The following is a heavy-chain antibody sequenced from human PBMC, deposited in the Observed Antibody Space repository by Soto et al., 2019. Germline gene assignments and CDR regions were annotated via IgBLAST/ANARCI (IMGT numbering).Heavy chain of an antibody. Sequence: EVQLLGSGGGLVQPGGSLRVSCAASGFTFSNYAMSWVRQAPGKGLEWVSTISGSGGNTYYADSVKGRFTISRDNSKNTLYLQMNSLRAEDTAVYYCAKAFYSSDRGEVFDYWGQGTLVTVSS. D-gene: IGHD6-19*01. CDR3: AKAFYSSDRGEVFDY. CDR2: ISGSGGNT. J-gene: IGHJ4*02. CDR1: GFTFSNYA. V-gene: IGHV3-23*01.